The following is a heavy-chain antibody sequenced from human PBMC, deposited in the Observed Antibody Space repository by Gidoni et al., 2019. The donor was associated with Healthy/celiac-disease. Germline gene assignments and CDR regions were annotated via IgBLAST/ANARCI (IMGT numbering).Heavy chain of an antibody. CDR2: ISYDGSNK. J-gene: IGHJ3*02. D-gene: IGHD3-22*01. CDR3: ASIGINSSGYYFGGAFDI. V-gene: IGHV3-30*03. CDR1: GFTFSSYG. Sequence: QVQLVESGGGVVQPGRSLRLSCAASGFTFSSYGMHWVRQAPGKGLEWVAFISYDGSNKYYADSVKGRFTISRDNSKNTLYLQMNSLRAEDTAVYYCASIGINSSGYYFGGAFDIWGQGTMVTVSS.